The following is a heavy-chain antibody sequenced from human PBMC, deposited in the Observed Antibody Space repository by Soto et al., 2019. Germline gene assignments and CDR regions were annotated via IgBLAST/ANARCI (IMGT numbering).Heavy chain of an antibody. CDR1: GGSISSGGYY. CDR3: ATVGYSYGSVYFDY. D-gene: IGHD5-18*01. J-gene: IGHJ4*02. V-gene: IGHV4-31*03. CDR2: IYYSGST. Sequence: SETLSLTCTVSGGSISSGGYYWSWIRQHPGKGLEWIGYIYYSGSTYYNPSLKSRVTISVDTSKNQFSLKLSSVTAADMAVYYCATVGYSYGSVYFDYWGQGTLVTVS.